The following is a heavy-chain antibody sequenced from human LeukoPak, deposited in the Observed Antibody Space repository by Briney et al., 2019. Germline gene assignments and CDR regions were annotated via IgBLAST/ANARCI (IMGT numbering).Heavy chain of an antibody. V-gene: IGHV4-34*01. CDR1: GGSFSGYY. CDR2: INHSGGT. CDR3: LAGRDAFDI. D-gene: IGHD6-19*01. Sequence: PSETLSLTCAVYGGSFSGYYCSWIRQPPAKGLEWIGEINHSGGTNYNPSPKSRVTISVDTSKNQFSLKLSPVTAADTAVYYCLAGRDAFDIWGQGTMVTVSS. J-gene: IGHJ3*02.